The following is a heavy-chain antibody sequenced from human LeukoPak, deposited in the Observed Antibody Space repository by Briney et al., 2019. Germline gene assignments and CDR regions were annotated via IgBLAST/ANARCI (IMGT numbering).Heavy chain of an antibody. V-gene: IGHV4-39*01. Sequence: PSETLSLTCTVSGASIYSNEYYWGWTRQPPGRGLEWIGSIFYSGSTSYNPSLKSRVNISVDMAKNQFSLKLSSVSASDTAVYYCANLNQNVVVPAANSWFDPWGQGTLVTVSS. CDR1: GASIYSNEYY. CDR3: ANLNQNVVVPAANSWFDP. D-gene: IGHD2-2*01. J-gene: IGHJ5*02. CDR2: IFYSGST.